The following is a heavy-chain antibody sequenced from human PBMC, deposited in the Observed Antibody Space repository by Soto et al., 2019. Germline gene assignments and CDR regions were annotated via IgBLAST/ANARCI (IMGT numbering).Heavy chain of an antibody. D-gene: IGHD3-10*01. CDR1: GDSISRNGYF. J-gene: IGHJ6*02. Sequence: SETLSLTCTVSGDSISRNGYFWTWIRQHPGKGLEWIGYIYYSGSSYYNPSLKSRVIISVDTSKNQFSLNLTAVTAADTAVYYCARGTMLRGPGYYYAMDVWGQGTTVTVSS. CDR3: ARGTMLRGPGYYYAMDV. V-gene: IGHV4-31*03. CDR2: IYYSGSS.